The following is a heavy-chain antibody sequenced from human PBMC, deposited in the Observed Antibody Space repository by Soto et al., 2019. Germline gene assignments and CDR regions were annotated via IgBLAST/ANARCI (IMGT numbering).Heavy chain of an antibody. V-gene: IGHV3-30*18. CDR3: AKDVGYCTNGVCRYNWFDP. J-gene: IGHJ5*02. D-gene: IGHD2-8*01. CDR1: GFTFNGYG. Sequence: PGGSLRLSCAASGFTFNGYGIHWVRQAPGKALEWVAVISYDGNNIYYGDSVQGRFTISRDNSKNTIYLQMNSLRAEDTAVYYCAKDVGYCTNGVCRYNWFDPWGQGTLVTVSS. CDR2: ISYDGNNI.